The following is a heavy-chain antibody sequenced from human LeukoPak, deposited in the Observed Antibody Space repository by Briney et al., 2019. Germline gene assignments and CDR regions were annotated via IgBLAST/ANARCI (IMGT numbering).Heavy chain of an antibody. D-gene: IGHD3-10*01. V-gene: IGHV4-34*01. Sequence: PSETLSLTCTVSGGSISSYYWSWIRQPAGKGLEWIGEINHSGSTNYNPSLKSRVTISVDTSKNQFSLKLSSVTAADTAVYYCARGRGTMVRGVMGFKSLPFDYWGQGTLVTVSS. CDR3: ARGRGTMVRGVMGFKSLPFDY. CDR2: INHSGST. J-gene: IGHJ4*02. CDR1: GGSISSYY.